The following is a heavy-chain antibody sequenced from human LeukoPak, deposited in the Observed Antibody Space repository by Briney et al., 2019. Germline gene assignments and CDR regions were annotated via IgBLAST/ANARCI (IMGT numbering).Heavy chain of an antibody. D-gene: IGHD6-19*01. Sequence: PSETLSLTCTVSGGSISSYYWSWIRQPPGKGLEWIGYIYYRGSTNYNPSLKSRVTISVDTSKNQFSLKLSSVTAADTAVYYCARESGWPFDYWGQGTLVTVSS. CDR2: IYYRGST. V-gene: IGHV4-59*01. J-gene: IGHJ4*02. CDR1: GGSISSYY. CDR3: ARESGWPFDY.